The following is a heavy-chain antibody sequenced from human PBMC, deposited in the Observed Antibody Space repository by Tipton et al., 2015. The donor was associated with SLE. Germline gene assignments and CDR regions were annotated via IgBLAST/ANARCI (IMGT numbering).Heavy chain of an antibody. V-gene: IGHV4-39*07. CDR3: ARRRDGQYFDY. D-gene: IGHD5-24*01. CDR2: FYYRGST. J-gene: IGHJ4*02. CDR1: GGSLTTRGYY. Sequence: PGLVKPSETLSLNCTVSGGSLTTRGYYWAWIRQSPGKGLELIGHFYYRGSTYYNPSLRPRLTISVDTSNNQFSLNLSSLTAADTAIYYCARRRDGQYFDYWGQGTLVTVSS.